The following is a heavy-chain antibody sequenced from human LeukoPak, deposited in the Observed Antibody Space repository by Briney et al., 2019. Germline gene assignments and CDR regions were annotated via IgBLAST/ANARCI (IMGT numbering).Heavy chain of an antibody. CDR3: ARDAYIVVVPAAMLESYYYYYGMDV. J-gene: IGHJ6*02. V-gene: IGHV3-30-3*01. Sequence: GGSLRLSCAASGFTFSSYAMHWVRQAPGKGLEWVAVISYDGSNKYYADSVKGRFTISRDNSKNTLYLQMNSLRAEDTAVYYCARDAYIVVVPAAMLESYYYYYGMDVWGQGTTVTVSS. CDR1: GFTFSSYA. D-gene: IGHD2-2*01. CDR2: ISYDGSNK.